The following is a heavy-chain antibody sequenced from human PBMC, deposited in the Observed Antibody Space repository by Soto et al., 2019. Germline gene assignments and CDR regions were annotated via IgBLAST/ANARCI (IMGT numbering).Heavy chain of an antibody. Sequence: GGSLRLSCAASGFTFSSYAMSWVRQAPGKGLEWVSAISGSGGSTYYADSVKGRFTISRDNSKNTLYLQMNSLRAEDPAVYYCAKEEPIRRMITFGGVIVPYFDYWGQGTLVTVSS. V-gene: IGHV3-23*01. CDR1: GFTFSSYA. D-gene: IGHD3-16*02. CDR3: AKEEPIRRMITFGGVIVPYFDY. J-gene: IGHJ4*02. CDR2: ISGSGGST.